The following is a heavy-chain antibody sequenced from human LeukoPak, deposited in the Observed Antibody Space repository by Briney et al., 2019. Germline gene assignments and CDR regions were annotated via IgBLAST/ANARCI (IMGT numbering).Heavy chain of an antibody. Sequence: SETLSLTCTVSGGSISSYYWSWIRQPPGKGLEWIGYIYYSGSTYYNPSLKSRVTISVDTSKNQFSLKLSSVTAADTAVYYCARGKRYSGYDSQITEFDYWGQGTLVTVSS. D-gene: IGHD5-12*01. J-gene: IGHJ4*02. CDR2: IYYSGST. CDR3: ARGKRYSGYDSQITEFDY. CDR1: GGSISSYY. V-gene: IGHV4-30-4*08.